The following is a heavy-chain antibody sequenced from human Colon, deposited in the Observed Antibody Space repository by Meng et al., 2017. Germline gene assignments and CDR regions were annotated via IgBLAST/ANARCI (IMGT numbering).Heavy chain of an antibody. CDR3: ARGRYSGYLP. J-gene: IGHJ5*02. CDR2: INHSGST. D-gene: IGHD5-12*01. V-gene: IGHV4-34*01. Sequence: VQLQEGGAGLLKPSETLSLTCAVYGGSFRGYYWSWIRQPPGKGLEWIGEINHSGSTNYNPSLKSRVTISVDTSKNQFSLKLSSVTAADTAVYYCARGRYSGYLPWGQGTLVTVSS. CDR1: GGSFRGYY.